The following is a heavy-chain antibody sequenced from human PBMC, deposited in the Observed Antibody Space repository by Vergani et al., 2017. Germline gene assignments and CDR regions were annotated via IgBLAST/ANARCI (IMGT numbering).Heavy chain of an antibody. CDR3: ARETVVTSWDGYRFHYMDV. J-gene: IGHJ6*03. D-gene: IGHD3-16*02. V-gene: IGHV3-23*01. CDR1: GFTFSSYA. Sequence: EVQLLESGGGLVQPGGSLRLSCAASGFTFSSYAMSWVRQAPGKGLEWVSAISGSGGSTYYADSVKGRFTISRDNSKNTLYLQMNSLRAEDTAVYYCARETVVTSWDGYRFHYMDVWGKGTTVTVSS. CDR2: ISGSGGST.